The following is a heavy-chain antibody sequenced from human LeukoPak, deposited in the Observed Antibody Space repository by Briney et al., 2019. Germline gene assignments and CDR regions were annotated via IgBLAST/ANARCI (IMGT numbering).Heavy chain of an antibody. CDR1: GYTFTNYY. CDR3: AREGGYSGYDPYYCYYYYMDV. V-gene: IGHV1-46*01. Sequence: ASVKVSCKASGYTFTNYYIHSVRQAPGQGLECMGIINPSGGSISYAQKFQGRVTMTRDMSTSTVYMELSSLRSEGTAVYYCAREGGYSGYDPYYCYYYYMDVWGKGTTVTVSS. CDR2: INPSGGSI. D-gene: IGHD5-12*01. J-gene: IGHJ6*03.